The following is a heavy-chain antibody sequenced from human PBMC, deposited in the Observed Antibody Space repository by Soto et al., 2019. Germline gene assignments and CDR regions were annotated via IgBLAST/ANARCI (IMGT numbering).Heavy chain of an antibody. V-gene: IGHV3-23*01. J-gene: IGHJ6*02. CDR2: ISDSGHNV. CDR1: GFSFSKFA. Sequence: EAQMLESGGDLVQPGGSLRLSCAASGFSFSKFAMNWARLPPGKGLEWVSGISDSGHNVVYADSVRGRFTISRDNSKSILYLQMDRLTVDDSAVYYCAKQFVDVWGQGTTVTVAS. CDR3: AKQFVDV.